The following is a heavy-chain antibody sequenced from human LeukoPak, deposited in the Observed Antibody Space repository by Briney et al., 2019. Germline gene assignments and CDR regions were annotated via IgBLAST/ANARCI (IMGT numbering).Heavy chain of an antibody. V-gene: IGHV4-31*03. CDR1: GGSISSGGYY. J-gene: IGHJ4*02. CDR3: ARERRYGSGSYYTLYYFDY. D-gene: IGHD3-10*01. CDR2: IYYSGST. Sequence: PSETLSLTCTVSGGSISSGGYYWSWIRQHPGKGLEWIGYIYYSGSTYYNPSLKSRVTISVDTSKNQFSLKLSSVTAADTAVYYCARERRYGSGSYYTLYYFDYWGQGTLVTVSP.